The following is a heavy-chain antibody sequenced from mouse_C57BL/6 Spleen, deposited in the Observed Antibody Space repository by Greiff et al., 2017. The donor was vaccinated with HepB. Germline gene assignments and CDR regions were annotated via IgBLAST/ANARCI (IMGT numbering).Heavy chain of an antibody. V-gene: IGHV14-1*01. CDR2: IDPEDGDT. Sequence: EVQLQQSGAELVRPGASVKLSCTASSFNIKDYYMHWVKQRPEQGLEWIGRIDPEDGDTEYAPKFQGKATMTADTSSNTAYLQLSSLTSEDTAVYYCTTVGSSYDWYFDVWGTGTTVTVSS. CDR1: SFNIKDYY. J-gene: IGHJ1*03. CDR3: TTVGSSYDWYFDV. D-gene: IGHD1-1*01.